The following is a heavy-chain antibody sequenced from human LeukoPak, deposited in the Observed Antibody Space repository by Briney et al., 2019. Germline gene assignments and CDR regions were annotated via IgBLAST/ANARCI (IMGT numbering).Heavy chain of an antibody. V-gene: IGHV7-4-1*02. CDR1: GYTFTSYA. J-gene: IGHJ4*02. Sequence: ASVKVSCKASGYTFTSYAMNWVRQAPGQGLEWMGWINTNTGNPTYAQGFTGRFVFSSDTSVSTACLQISSLKAEDTAVYYCARPQGYSNNWRRAPADWGQGTLVTVSS. D-gene: IGHD6-13*01. CDR3: ARPQGYSNNWRRAPAD. CDR2: INTNTGNP.